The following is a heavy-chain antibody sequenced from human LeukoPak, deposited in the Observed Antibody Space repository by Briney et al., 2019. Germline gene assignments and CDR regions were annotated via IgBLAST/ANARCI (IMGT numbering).Heavy chain of an antibody. CDR3: ARDANFWSGYYRDYYYYMDV. CDR1: GFTFSSYW. Sequence: PGGSLRLSCAASGFTFSSYWMSWVRQAPGKGLEWVANIKQDGSEKYYVDSVKGRFTISRDNAKNSLYLQMNSLRAEDTAAYYCARDANFWSGYYRDYYYYMDVWGKGTTVTVSS. D-gene: IGHD3-3*01. J-gene: IGHJ6*03. V-gene: IGHV3-7*01. CDR2: IKQDGSEK.